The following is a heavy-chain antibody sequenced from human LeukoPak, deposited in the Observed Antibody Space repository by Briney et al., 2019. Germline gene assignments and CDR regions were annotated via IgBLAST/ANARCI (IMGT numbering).Heavy chain of an antibody. CDR2: LSGSGGST. J-gene: IGHJ4*02. CDR1: GFTFSSYG. V-gene: IGHV3-23*01. CDR3: AKHTISILTGYTLFDY. Sequence: GGSLRLSGAASGFTFSSYGMSWVRQAPGRGLEWVSALSGSGGSTYYADSVKGRFTISRDNSKTTLYLQMDSLRAEDTAVYYCAKHTISILTGYTLFDYWGQGTLATVSS. D-gene: IGHD3-9*01.